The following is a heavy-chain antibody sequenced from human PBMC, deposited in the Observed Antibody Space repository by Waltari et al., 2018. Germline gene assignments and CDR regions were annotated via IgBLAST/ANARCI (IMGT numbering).Heavy chain of an antibody. CDR3: ARGVTTVEC. CDR2: IKQDGGEK. J-gene: IGHJ4*02. Sequence: EVQLVESGGGLVQPGGSLRLSCSGSGFTFSNSWMSWVRQAPGKGLGWVARIKQDGGEKYSVYSMKGRFTISRDNDNNSLFLQMDSLRVEDTAVYYCARGVTTVECWGQGALVTVSS. V-gene: IGHV3-7*04. CDR1: GFTFSNSW. D-gene: IGHD2-21*02.